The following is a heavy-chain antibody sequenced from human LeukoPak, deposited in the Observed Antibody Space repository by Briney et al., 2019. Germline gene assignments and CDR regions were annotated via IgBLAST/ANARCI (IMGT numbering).Heavy chain of an antibody. CDR2: IHTSGGS. D-gene: IGHD1-26*01. J-gene: IGHJ4*02. CDR1: GASISSYY. Sequence: SEALSLTCTVSGASISSYYWSWIRQTPEKGLEWMGNIHTSGGSSYYPSLKSRLTMSIDTSKNQLSLKLTSVTAADTAVHFCARLGSYHDFWGQGALVTVSS. CDR3: ARLGSYHDF. V-gene: IGHV4-4*09.